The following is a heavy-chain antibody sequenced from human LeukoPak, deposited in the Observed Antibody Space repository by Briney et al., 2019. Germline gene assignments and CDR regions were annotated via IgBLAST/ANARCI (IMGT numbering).Heavy chain of an antibody. J-gene: IGHJ4*02. CDR2: ISSSSSYI. Sequence: GGSLRLSCAASGFTFSSYSMNWVRQAPGKGLEWVSSISSSSSYIYYADSVKGRFTISRDNAQNSLYLQMNSLRAEDTAVYYCARGDCSGGSCYWVYWGQGTLVTVSS. CDR1: GFTFSSYS. D-gene: IGHD2-15*01. CDR3: ARGDCSGGSCYWVY. V-gene: IGHV3-21*01.